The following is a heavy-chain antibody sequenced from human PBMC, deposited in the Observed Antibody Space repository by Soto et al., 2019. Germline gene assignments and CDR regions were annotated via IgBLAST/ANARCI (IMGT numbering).Heavy chain of an antibody. D-gene: IGHD7-27*01. V-gene: IGHV1-18*01. CDR2: ISTYNGNT. J-gene: IGHJ4*02. CDR1: GYTFTSYG. Sequence: QGQLVQSGAEVKKPGASVKVSCKASGYTFTSYGFIWVRQAPGQGLEWMGWISTYNGNTEYAQKLQGRVTMTTDTATTTAYMELRSLRSDDTAVYFCARDRLLTDYWGQVTLVAVSS. CDR3: ARDRLLTDY.